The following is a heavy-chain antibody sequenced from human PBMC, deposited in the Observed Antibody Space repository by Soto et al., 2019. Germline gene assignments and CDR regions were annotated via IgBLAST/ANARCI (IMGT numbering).Heavy chain of an antibody. CDR3: ARPRTVATTKGYDY. D-gene: IGHD1-1*01. J-gene: IGHJ4*02. CDR2: IIPIFGTV. CDR1: GGTFSNYP. V-gene: IGHV1-69*13. Sequence: RASVKVSCKASGGTFSNYPFTWVRQAPGQGLEWMGGIIPIFGTVTYAQKFQGRVTISADESTSTAYMEMSSLTSEDTAVYYCARPRTVATTKGYDYWGQGTLVTVSS.